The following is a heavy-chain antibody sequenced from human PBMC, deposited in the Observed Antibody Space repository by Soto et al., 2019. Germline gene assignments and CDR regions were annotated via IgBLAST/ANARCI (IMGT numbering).Heavy chain of an antibody. CDR3: ARGRSSGRFDY. Sequence: QVQLQQWGAGLLKPSETLSLTCAVYGGSFSGYYWSWIRQPPGKGLEWIGEINHSGSTNYNPSLKRRVTISVDTSKNQFSLKLSSVTAADTAEYYCARGRSSGRFDYWGQGTLVTVSS. D-gene: IGHD6-6*01. V-gene: IGHV4-34*01. J-gene: IGHJ4*02. CDR2: INHSGST. CDR1: GGSFSGYY.